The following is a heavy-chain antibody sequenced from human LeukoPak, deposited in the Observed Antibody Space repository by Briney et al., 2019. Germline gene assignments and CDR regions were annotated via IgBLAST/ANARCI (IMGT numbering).Heavy chain of an antibody. CDR3: ARGLDYYYGMDV. J-gene: IGHJ6*02. D-gene: IGHD5-12*01. V-gene: IGHV1-2*06. CDR2: INPNSGGT. CDR1: GYTFTGYY. Sequence: HWASVKVSCKASGYTFTGYYMHWVRQAPGQGLEWMGRINPNSGGTNYAQKFQGRVTMTRDTSISTAYMELSRLRSDDTAVYYCARGLDYYYGMDVWGQGTTVTVSS.